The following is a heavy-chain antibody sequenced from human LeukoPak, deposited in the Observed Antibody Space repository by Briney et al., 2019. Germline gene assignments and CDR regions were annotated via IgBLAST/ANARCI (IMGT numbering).Heavy chain of an antibody. J-gene: IGHJ6*02. Sequence: ASVKVSCKASGYTFTSYDINWVRQATGEGLEWMGWMNPNSGNTGYAQKFQGRVTMTRNTSISTAYMELSSLRSEDTAVYYCARGTVVVVAAARESNYYYYGMDVWGQGTTVTVSS. CDR3: ARGTVVVVAAARESNYYYYGMDV. CDR2: MNPNSGNT. CDR1: GYTFTSYD. D-gene: IGHD2-15*01. V-gene: IGHV1-8*01.